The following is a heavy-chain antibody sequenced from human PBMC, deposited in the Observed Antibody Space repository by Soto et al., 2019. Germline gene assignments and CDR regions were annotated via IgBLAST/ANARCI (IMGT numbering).Heavy chain of an antibody. CDR3: ARTSAAGKYYDGMDV. V-gene: IGHV5-51*01. Sequence: GESLKISCKGSGYSFISYWIGWVRQMPGKGLEWMGIIYPGDSDTRYSPSFQGQVTIPADKSISTAYLQWSSLKASDTAMYYCARTSAAGKYYDGMDVWGQGTTVTVSS. CDR1: GYSFISYW. D-gene: IGHD6-13*01. CDR2: IYPGDSDT. J-gene: IGHJ6*02.